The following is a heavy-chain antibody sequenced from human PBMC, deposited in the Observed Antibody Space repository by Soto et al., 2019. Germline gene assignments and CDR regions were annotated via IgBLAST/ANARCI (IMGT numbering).Heavy chain of an antibody. Sequence: QVQLVQSGAEVKKPGSSVKVSCKASGGTFSSYGISWVRQAPGQGLECMGGIIPIFGAANYAQKFQGRVTITADESTRTAYMELNSLRSEDTAVYYCARFVVGAFDYWGQGTLITVSS. CDR3: ARFVVGAFDY. J-gene: IGHJ4*02. CDR2: IIPIFGAA. V-gene: IGHV1-69*12. CDR1: GGTFSSYG. D-gene: IGHD2-15*01.